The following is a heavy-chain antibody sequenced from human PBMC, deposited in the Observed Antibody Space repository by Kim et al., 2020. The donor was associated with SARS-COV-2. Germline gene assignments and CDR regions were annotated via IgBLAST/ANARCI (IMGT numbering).Heavy chain of an antibody. D-gene: IGHD2-21*02. CDR2: IGTAGDT. Sequence: GGSLRLSCAASGFTFSSYDMHWVRQATGKGLEWVSAIGTAGDTYYPGSVKGRFTISRENAKNSLYLQMNSLRAGDTAVYYCARARALSPDRLAYCGGDCPMGVFDRWGQGTMVTVSS. J-gene: IGHJ3*02. V-gene: IGHV3-13*01. CDR3: ARARALSPDRLAYCGGDCPMGVFDR. CDR1: GFTFSSYD.